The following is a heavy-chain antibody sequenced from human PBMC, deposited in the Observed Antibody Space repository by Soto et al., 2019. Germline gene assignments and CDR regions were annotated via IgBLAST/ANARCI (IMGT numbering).Heavy chain of an antibody. J-gene: IGHJ2*01. CDR3: ARALYYYDNSGLAF. V-gene: IGHV1-18*01. CDR2: INIYGGGT. Sequence: GASVKVSCKASGYTFTSYGISWVRLAPGQGLEWMGWINIYGGGTNYAQKYQDRVTMTRDTSTNTVYLEMRSLTSDDTAIYYCARALYYYDNSGLAFWG. CDR1: GYTFTSYG. D-gene: IGHD3-22*01.